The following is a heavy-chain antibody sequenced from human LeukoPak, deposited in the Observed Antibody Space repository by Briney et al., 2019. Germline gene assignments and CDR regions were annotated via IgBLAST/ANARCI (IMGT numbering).Heavy chain of an antibody. Sequence: SETLSLTCTVSGGSVISGSYYWSWIRQPPGKGLEWIGYIYYSGSTNYNPSLKSRVTISVDTSENQFSLKLSSVTAADTAVYYCARAYGDYHYWGQGTLVTVSS. CDR3: ARAYGDYHY. CDR2: IYYSGST. CDR1: GGSVISGSYY. D-gene: IGHD4-17*01. J-gene: IGHJ4*02. V-gene: IGHV4-61*01.